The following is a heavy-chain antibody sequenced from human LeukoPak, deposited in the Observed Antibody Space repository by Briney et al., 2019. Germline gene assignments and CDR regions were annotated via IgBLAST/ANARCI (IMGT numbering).Heavy chain of an antibody. CDR3: ATVSTSSPGGWWFDP. Sequence: ASVKVSCKVSGYTLTELSMHWVRQAPGKGLEWMGGFDPEDGETIYAQKFQGRVTMTEDTSTDTAYMELSSLRSEDTAVYYCATVSTSSPGGWWFDPWGQGTLVTVSS. J-gene: IGHJ5*02. CDR2: FDPEDGET. V-gene: IGHV1-24*01. CDR1: GYTLTELS. D-gene: IGHD2-2*01.